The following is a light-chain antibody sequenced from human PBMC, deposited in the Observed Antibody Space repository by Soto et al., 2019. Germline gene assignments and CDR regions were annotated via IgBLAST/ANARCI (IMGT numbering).Light chain of an antibody. J-gene: IGKJ1*01. Sequence: EIVLTQSPATLSLSPGERATLSCRASQSVSSNLAWYQQNPGQAPRLLIYGASTRATGIPDRFSGSGSGTEFTLTISSLKSEDWAVYDGQKYNNWPRTFGQGTKVDNK. CDR2: GAS. CDR3: QKYNNWPRT. V-gene: IGKV3-15*01. CDR1: QSVSSN.